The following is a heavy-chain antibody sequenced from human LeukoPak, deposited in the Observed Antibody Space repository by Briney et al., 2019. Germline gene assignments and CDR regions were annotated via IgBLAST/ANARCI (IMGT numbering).Heavy chain of an antibody. Sequence: ASVKVSCKASGGTFSSYAISWVRQAPGQGLEWMGGIIPIFGTANYAQKFQGRVTITTDESTSTAYMELSSLRSEDTAVYYCARGFSYWFDPWGQGTLVTVSS. CDR2: IIPIFGTA. CDR1: GGTFSSYA. CDR3: ARGFSYWFDP. D-gene: IGHD3-3*01. J-gene: IGHJ5*02. V-gene: IGHV1-69*05.